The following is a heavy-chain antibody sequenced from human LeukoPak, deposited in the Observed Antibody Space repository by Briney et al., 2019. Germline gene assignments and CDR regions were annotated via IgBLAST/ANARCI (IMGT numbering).Heavy chain of an antibody. CDR2: INHSGST. V-gene: IGHV4-34*01. D-gene: IGHD3-9*01. CDR1: GFSISNGYY. J-gene: IGHJ4*02. Sequence: SETLSLTCTVSGFSISNGYYWSWIRQPPGKGLEWIGEINHSGSTNYNPSLKSRVTISVDTSKNQFSLKLSSVTAADTAVYYCARRHLRYLFGYFDYWGQGTLVTVSS. CDR3: ARRHLRYLFGYFDY.